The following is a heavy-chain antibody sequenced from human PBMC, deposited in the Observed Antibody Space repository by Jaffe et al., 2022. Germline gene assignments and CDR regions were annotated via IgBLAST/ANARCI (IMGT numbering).Heavy chain of an antibody. Sequence: QVQLQESGPGLVKPSQTLSLTCTVSGGSVSSGSYYWNWIRQPAGKGLEWIGRIYTSGSTNYNPSLKSRVTISVDTSKNQFSLKMSSVTAADTAVYYCAREGGAYGSGSYPLDYWGQGTLVTVSS. J-gene: IGHJ4*02. CDR2: IYTSGST. V-gene: IGHV4-61*02. D-gene: IGHD3-10*01. CDR3: AREGGAYGSGSYPLDY. CDR1: GGSVSSGSYY.